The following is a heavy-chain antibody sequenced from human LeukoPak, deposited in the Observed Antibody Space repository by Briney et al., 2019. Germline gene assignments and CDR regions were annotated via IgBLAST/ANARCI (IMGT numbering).Heavy chain of an antibody. CDR2: IYYSGST. V-gene: IGHV4-59*01. J-gene: IGHJ4*02. Sequence: SETLSLTSTVSGGSISSYYWSWIRQPPGKGLEWIGYIYYSGSTNYNPSLKSRVTISVHTSKNQFSLKLSSVTAADTAVYYCARAGYSSGYPWDYWGQGTLVTVSS. D-gene: IGHD5-18*01. CDR3: ARAGYSSGYPWDY. CDR1: GGSISSYY.